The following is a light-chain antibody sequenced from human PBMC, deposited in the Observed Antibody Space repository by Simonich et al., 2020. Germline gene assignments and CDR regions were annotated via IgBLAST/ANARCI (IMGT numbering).Light chain of an antibody. CDR1: SSDVGGYND. V-gene: IGLV2-14*01. Sequence: QSALTQPASVSGSTGQSITISCTGTSSDVGGYNDVSWYQQHPGKAPKLMIYYVSNRPSGVSNRFAGSKSGNTASLTISGLQAEYEADYYCSSYTSSSTYVFGTGTKVTVL. CDR3: SSYTSSSTYV. CDR2: YVS. J-gene: IGLJ1*01.